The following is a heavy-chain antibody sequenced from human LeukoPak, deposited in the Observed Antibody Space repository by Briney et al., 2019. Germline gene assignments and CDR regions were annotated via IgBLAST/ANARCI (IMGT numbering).Heavy chain of an antibody. J-gene: IGHJ2*01. CDR2: ISNNGGYT. V-gene: IGHV3-23*01. CDR3: ARAESRRYFDL. Sequence: GGSLRLSCAASGFTFSSSAMSWVRQAPGRGLEWVSAISNNGGYTYYADSVKGRFTISRDNSKNTLYLQMNSLRAEDTAVYYCARAESRRYFDLWGRGTLVTVSS. CDR1: GFTFSSSA. D-gene: IGHD1-14*01.